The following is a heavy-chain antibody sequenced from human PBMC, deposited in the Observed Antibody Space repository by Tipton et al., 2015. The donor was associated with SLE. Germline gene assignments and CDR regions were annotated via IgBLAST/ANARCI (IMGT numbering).Heavy chain of an antibody. J-gene: IGHJ2*01. D-gene: IGHD3-16*01. CDR3: AREGGSFAWSCDP. CDR2: INHSGST. CDR1: GGSISSYY. Sequence: TLSLTCTVSGGSISSYYWSWIRQPPGKGLEWIGEINHSGSTNYNPSLKSRVTISVDTSKNQFSLKLSSVTAADTAVYYCAREGGSFAWSCDPGGRGTRFTVSS. V-gene: IGHV4-34*01.